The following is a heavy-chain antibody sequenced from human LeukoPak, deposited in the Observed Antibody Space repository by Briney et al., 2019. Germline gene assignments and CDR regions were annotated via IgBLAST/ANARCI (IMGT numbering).Heavy chain of an antibody. V-gene: IGHV4-34*01. D-gene: IGHD2/OR15-2a*01. CDR2: INHSGST. J-gene: IGHJ4*02. CDR3: ARNFQYFDLPDY. CDR1: GGSFSGYY. Sequence: PSETLSLTCAVYGGSFSGYYWSWIRQPPGKGLEWIGEINHSGSTYYNPSLKSRVTISVDTSKNQFSLKLISVTAADTAVYYCARNFQYFDLPDYWGQGTLVTVPS.